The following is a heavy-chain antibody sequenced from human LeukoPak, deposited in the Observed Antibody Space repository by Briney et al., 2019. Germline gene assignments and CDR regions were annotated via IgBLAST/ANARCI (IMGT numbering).Heavy chain of an antibody. V-gene: IGHV3-30*18. D-gene: IGHD2-21*02. CDR1: GFTFSSYG. CDR2: ISYDGSNK. J-gene: IGHJ4*02. Sequence: GRSLRLSCAASGFTFSSYGMHWVRQAPGKGLEWVAVISYDGSNKYYADSVKGRFTISRGNSKNTLYLQMNSLRAEDTAVYYCAKDRCGGDCYFGYWGQGTLVTVSS. CDR3: AKDRCGGDCYFGY.